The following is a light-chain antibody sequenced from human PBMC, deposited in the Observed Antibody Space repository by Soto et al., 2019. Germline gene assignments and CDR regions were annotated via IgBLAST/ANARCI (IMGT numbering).Light chain of an antibody. Sequence: QSALTQPASVSGSPGQSITISCTGTSSDVGGYNSVSWYQQHPGKAPKLMIYEVSNRPSGVSNRFSGSKSGNTASLTISGLQAEAEAEYYCRSYTTSSTLLYVFGTGTKLTVL. CDR3: RSYTTSSTLLYV. CDR1: SSDVGGYNS. CDR2: EVS. J-gene: IGLJ1*01. V-gene: IGLV2-14*01.